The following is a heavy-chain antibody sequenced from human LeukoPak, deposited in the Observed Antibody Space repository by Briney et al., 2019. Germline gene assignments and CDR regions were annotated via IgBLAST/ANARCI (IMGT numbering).Heavy chain of an antibody. Sequence: LGWVGWMNPNSGNTGSAQKFQGRVTMTRDTSISTAYMELSSLRSEDTAIYYCARAAGDLDYWGQGTLVTVSS. CDR2: MNPNSGNT. J-gene: IGHJ4*02. CDR3: ARAAGDLDY. V-gene: IGHV1-8*01.